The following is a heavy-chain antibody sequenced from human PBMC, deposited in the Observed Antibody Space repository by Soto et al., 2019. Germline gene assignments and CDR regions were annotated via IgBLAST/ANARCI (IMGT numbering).Heavy chain of an antibody. CDR3: ARVEAPFGESPH. J-gene: IGHJ4*02. CDR2: ISPDDGNT. CDR1: GYTFSSYT. D-gene: IGHD3-10*01. Sequence: QIQLAQSGGEVKRPGASVKVSCKTSGYTFSSYTVAWVRQAPGQGLEWLGWISPDDGNTEYEQKFQGRVFMTADTLTNTAYLELTSLKYDDTAVYYCARVEAPFGESPHWGQGTPVTVSA. V-gene: IGHV1-18*01.